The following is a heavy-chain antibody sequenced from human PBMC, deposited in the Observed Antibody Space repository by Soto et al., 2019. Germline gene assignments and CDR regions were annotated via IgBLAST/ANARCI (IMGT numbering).Heavy chain of an antibody. J-gene: IGHJ6*02. CDR3: AGFDVDTAMEKNYYYYGMDV. Sequence: ASVKVSCKISGHTLTEFSIHWVRQAPGKGLEWMGGFDPEGGEAIYAQKWHGRVTVTEDTVTDTAYMELSGLKSDDTAVYYCAGFDVDTAMEKNYYYYGMDVWGQGTTVTVSS. CDR1: GHTLTEFS. CDR2: FDPEGGEA. D-gene: IGHD5-18*01. V-gene: IGHV1-24*01.